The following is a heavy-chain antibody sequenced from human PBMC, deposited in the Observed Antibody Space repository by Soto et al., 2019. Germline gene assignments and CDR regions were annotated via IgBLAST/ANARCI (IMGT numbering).Heavy chain of an antibody. D-gene: IGHD5-18*01. CDR1: GGSISSSSYY. Sequence: LSLTYTVSGGSISSSSYYWGWIRQPQGKGLEWIGSIYYSGSTYYNPSLKSRVTISVDTSKNQFSLKLSSVTAADTAVYYCARCLPGLGYSYGRYYYGMDVWGQGTTVTVSS. J-gene: IGHJ6*02. V-gene: IGHV4-39*01. CDR3: ARCLPGLGYSYGRYYYGMDV. CDR2: IYYSGST.